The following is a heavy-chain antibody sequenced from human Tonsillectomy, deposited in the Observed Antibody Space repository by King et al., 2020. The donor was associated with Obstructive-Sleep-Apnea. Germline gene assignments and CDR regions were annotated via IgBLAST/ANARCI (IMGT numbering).Heavy chain of an antibody. V-gene: IGHV4-30-4*01. J-gene: IGHJ6*02. D-gene: IGHD1-26*01. CDR1: CGSISSRSYY. CDR3: ASVGIVGPTRFDYYGLDV. Sequence: QLQESGPGLVKPSQTLSLTCTVSCGSISSRSYYWSWIRQPPGEGLGWIGFIYYTGSTYYNPSVKSQVSISVDTSKNQFSLRLSSVTAADTAVYYCASVGIVGPTRFDYYGLDVWGQGTTVTVSS. CDR2: IYYTGST.